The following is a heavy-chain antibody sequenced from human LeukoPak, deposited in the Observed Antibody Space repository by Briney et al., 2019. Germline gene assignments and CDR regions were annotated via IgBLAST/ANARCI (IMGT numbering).Heavy chain of an antibody. Sequence: GGCLSLSCAASGFTFSSYAMSWVRQAPGKGLEWVSAISGSGGSTYYADSVKGRFTISRDNSKNTLYLQMNSLRAEDTAVYYCAKDRLRYFDWLLSYWGQGTLVTVST. CDR1: GFTFSSYA. CDR3: AKDRLRYFDWLLSY. V-gene: IGHV3-23*01. CDR2: ISGSGGST. D-gene: IGHD3-9*01. J-gene: IGHJ4*02.